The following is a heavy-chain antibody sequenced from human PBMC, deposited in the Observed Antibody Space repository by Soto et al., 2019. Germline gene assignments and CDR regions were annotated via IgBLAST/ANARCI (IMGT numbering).Heavy chain of an antibody. V-gene: IGHV5-51*01. CDR2: IYPGDSDT. J-gene: IGHJ5*02. CDR1: GYSFTSYW. D-gene: IGHD4-17*01. CDR3: ARLGPSTVTTTYNWFDP. Sequence: PGGSLKISCKGSGYSFTSYWIGWVRQMPGKGLEWMGIIYPGDSDTRYSPSFQGQVTISADKSISTAYLQWSSLKASDTAMYYCARLGPSTVTTTYNWFDPWGQGTLVTVSS.